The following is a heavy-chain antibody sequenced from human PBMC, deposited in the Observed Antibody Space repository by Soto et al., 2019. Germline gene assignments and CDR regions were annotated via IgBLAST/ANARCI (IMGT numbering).Heavy chain of an antibody. V-gene: IGHV4-34*01. CDR1: GGSFSGYY. CDR3: AGENWNYGKNDY. D-gene: IGHD1-7*01. Sequence: SETLSLTCAVYGGSFSGYYWSWIRQPPGKGLEWIGEINHSGSTNYNPSLKSRATISVDTSKNQFSLKLSSVTAADTAVYYCAGENWNYGKNDYWGQGTLVTVSS. CDR2: INHSGST. J-gene: IGHJ4*02.